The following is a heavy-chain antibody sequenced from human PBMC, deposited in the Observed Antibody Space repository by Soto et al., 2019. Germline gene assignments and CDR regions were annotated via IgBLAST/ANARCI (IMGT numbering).Heavy chain of an antibody. CDR3: SRDLVVGVKDLNY. CDR2: IKEDGSEK. D-gene: IGHD3-10*01. CDR1: GFTFSSYW. Sequence: GGSLRLSCAASGFTFSSYWMTCVRQAPGKGLEWVANIKEDGSEKHYVDSVRGRFTISRDRVWTSLYIQMNGLRLDNTAVSFSSRDLVVGVKDLNYSDPETLVAISS. J-gene: IGHJ4*02. V-gene: IGHV3-7*01.